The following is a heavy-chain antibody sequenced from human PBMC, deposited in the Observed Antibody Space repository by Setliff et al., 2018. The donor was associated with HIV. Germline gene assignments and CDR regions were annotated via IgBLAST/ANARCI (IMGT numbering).Heavy chain of an antibody. V-gene: IGHV4-59*08. Sequence: PSETLSLTCTVSGDSITGRWLSWIRQPPGKGLEWTGNIYHNGFANYNPSLKSRVTMSVDTSKNQFSLKLSSVTAADTAVYYCARQKRGVDAFDIWGQGTMVTVSS. J-gene: IGHJ3*02. CDR2: IYHNGFA. D-gene: IGHD3-10*01. CDR3: ARQKRGVDAFDI. CDR1: GDSITGRW.